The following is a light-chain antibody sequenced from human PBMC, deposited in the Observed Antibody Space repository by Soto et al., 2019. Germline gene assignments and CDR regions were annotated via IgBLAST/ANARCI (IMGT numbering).Light chain of an antibody. J-gene: IGKJ1*01. V-gene: IGKV3-20*01. Sequence: EIVLTQSPGTLSLSPGERATLSCRASQSISSSNLAWYQQKPGQAPRLLLYGAYNRAAGIPDRFSGSGSGTDFTLTISRMEPEDFVVYYCHQYGRSPDWDRWTFGQWTKVEVK. CDR2: GAY. CDR1: QSISSSN. CDR3: HQYGRSPDWDRWT.